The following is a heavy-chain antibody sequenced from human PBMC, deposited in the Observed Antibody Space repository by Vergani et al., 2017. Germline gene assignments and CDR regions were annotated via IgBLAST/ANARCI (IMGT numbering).Heavy chain of an antibody. CDR3: ARSFKFGELTGIFDY. CDR1: GFTFDDYG. Sequence: EVQLVESGGGVVRPGGSLRLSCAASGFTFDDYGMSWVRQAPGKGLEWVSGINWNGGSTGYADSVKGRFTISRDNANNSLYLQMNSLRAEDTALYHCARSFKFGELTGIFDYWGQGTLVTVSS. D-gene: IGHD3-10*01. CDR2: INWNGGST. J-gene: IGHJ4*02. V-gene: IGHV3-20*01.